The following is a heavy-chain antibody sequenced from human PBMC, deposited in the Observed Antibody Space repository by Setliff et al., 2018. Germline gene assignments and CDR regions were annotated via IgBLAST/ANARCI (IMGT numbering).Heavy chain of an antibody. CDR3: ARESATIGEFPLYYFDK. D-gene: IGHD3-10*01. J-gene: IGHJ4*02. CDR1: DDSISSRHYY. Sequence: SETLSLTCTVSDDSISSRHYYWSWIRQSAGRGLEWIGHFHTGGATDYNLSLKSRVTISLDSSKNQFSLRLSSVTAADAAVYFCARESATIGEFPLYYFDKWGQGIPVTVSS. CDR2: FHTGGAT. V-gene: IGHV4-61*09.